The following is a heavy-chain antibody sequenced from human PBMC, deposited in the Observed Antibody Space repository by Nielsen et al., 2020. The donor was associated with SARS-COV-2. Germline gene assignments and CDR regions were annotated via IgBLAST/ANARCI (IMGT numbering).Heavy chain of an antibody. J-gene: IGHJ4*02. CDR2: IYNNVRT. Sequence: SETLSLTCTVSGGSISSAGHFWSWNRQHPGKGREWIGYIYNNVRTYYNPALKSRVSVSVDTSKNQFSLRLSSVTAADTAVYYCARGRSGWYGLLDSWGQGTLVTVSS. CDR3: ARGRSGWYGLLDS. CDR1: GGSISSAGHF. D-gene: IGHD6-19*01. V-gene: IGHV4-31*03.